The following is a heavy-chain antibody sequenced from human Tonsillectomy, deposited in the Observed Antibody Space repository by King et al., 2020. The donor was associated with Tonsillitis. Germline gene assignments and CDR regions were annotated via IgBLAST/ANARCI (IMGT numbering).Heavy chain of an antibody. CDR2: FYYSGST. CDR1: GGSISSYS. J-gene: IGHJ6*03. D-gene: IGHD5-18*01. Sequence: QLQESGPGLVKPSETLSLTCTVSGGSISSYSWSWIRQPPGKGLEWIGYFYYSGSTNYNPSLKSRVTISVDTSKNQFSLKLSSVTAADTAVYYCARGGEGYNYGLYYYYMDVWGKGTTVTVSS. CDR3: ARGGEGYNYGLYYYYMDV. V-gene: IGHV4-59*01.